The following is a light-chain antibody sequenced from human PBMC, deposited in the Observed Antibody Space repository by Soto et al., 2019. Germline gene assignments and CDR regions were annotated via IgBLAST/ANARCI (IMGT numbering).Light chain of an antibody. J-gene: IGKJ3*01. V-gene: IGKV1-12*01. CDR2: SAS. CDR1: QDIITW. Sequence: DIQMTQSPSYVSASEGDRVTITCRASQDIITWLAWFQQKPGKAPRLLIYSASTFQRGVPSRFSGSGSWTEFTLTITRLQPEDVATYFCQQADSFPFTFGPETKVDV. CDR3: QQADSFPFT.